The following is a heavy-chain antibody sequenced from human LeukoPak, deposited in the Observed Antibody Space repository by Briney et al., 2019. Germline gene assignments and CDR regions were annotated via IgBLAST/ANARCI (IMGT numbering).Heavy chain of an antibody. J-gene: IGHJ4*02. CDR3: ARRARSGPYWDY. D-gene: IGHD2-15*01. CDR2: IYYSGST. CDR1: GGSISSNNW. V-gene: IGHV4-4*02. Sequence: SGTLSLTCAVSGGSISSNNWWSWIRQPPGKGLEWIGYIYYSGSTNYNPSLKSRVTISVDTSKNQFSLKLSSVTAADTAVYYCARRARSGPYWDYWGQGTLVTVSS.